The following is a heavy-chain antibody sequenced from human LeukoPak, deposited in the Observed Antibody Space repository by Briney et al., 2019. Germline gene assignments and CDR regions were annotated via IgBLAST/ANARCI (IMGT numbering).Heavy chain of an antibody. CDR1: GFTFSSYW. Sequence: PGGSLRLSCAASGFTFSSYWMSWVRQAPGKGLEWIGYIYYSGSTNYNPSLKSRVTISVDTSKNQFSLKLSSVTAADTAVYYCARDPVFGTGFDPWGQGTLVTVSS. J-gene: IGHJ5*02. CDR3: ARDPVFGTGFDP. CDR2: IYYSGST. D-gene: IGHD1-1*01. V-gene: IGHV4-59*01.